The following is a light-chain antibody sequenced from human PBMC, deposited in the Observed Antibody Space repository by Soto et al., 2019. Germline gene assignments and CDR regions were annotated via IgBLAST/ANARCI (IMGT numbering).Light chain of an antibody. CDR3: QQYNNWPRT. V-gene: IGKV3-15*01. Sequence: VMTQSPATLSVSPGERAALSCRSSQSVSTNLAWYQPKPCQAPRLLFYFASTRATAVPARFTASGSGTEFTLTISSLQSDDFPVSYCQQYNNWPRTFGQGTKVDIK. J-gene: IGKJ1*01. CDR1: QSVSTN. CDR2: FAS.